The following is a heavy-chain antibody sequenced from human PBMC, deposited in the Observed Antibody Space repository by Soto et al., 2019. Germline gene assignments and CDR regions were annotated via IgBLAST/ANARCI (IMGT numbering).Heavy chain of an antibody. CDR1: GFTFTRYS. D-gene: IGHD4-17*01. CDR3: GRVPLDGNYANGVDV. V-gene: IGHV3-21*04. J-gene: IGHJ6*02. CDR2: ISSTTNYI. Sequence: GGSLRLSCAASGFTFTRYSMNWVRQAPGKGLEWVSSISSTTNYIYYADSMKGRFIISRDNAKNSLFLQMNSLRAEDTAVYYCGRVPLDGNYANGVDVWGQGTTVTVSS.